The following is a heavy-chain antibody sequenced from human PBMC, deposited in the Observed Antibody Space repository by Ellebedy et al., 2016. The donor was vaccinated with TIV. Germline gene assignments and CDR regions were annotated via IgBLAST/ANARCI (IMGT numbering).Heavy chain of an antibody. CDR2: ISAYNGDT. CDR3: ARKGPFGYDTSGFSDY. Sequence: ASVKVSCKASGYTFTSFGILWVRQAPGQGLECMGWISAYNGDTNYAARLQGRVTMTTDTSTSTAFLELRSLRSDDTAVYYCARKGPFGYDTSGFSDYWGQGTRIIVSS. J-gene: IGHJ4*02. D-gene: IGHD3-22*01. V-gene: IGHV1-18*01. CDR1: GYTFTSFG.